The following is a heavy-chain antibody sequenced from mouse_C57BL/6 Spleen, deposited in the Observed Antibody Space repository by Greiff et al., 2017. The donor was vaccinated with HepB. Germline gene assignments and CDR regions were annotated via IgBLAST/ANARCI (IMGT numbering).Heavy chain of an antibody. CDR1: GYTFTSYW. V-gene: IGHV1-69*01. D-gene: IGHD2-4*01. Sequence: VQLQQPGAELVMPGASVKLSCKASGYTFTSYWMHWVKQRPGQGLEWIGEIDPSDSYTNYNQKFKGKSTLTVDKSSSTAYMQLSSLTSEDSAVYYCARRNYDTAWFAYWGQGTLVTVSA. CDR3: ARRNYDTAWFAY. CDR2: IDPSDSYT. J-gene: IGHJ3*01.